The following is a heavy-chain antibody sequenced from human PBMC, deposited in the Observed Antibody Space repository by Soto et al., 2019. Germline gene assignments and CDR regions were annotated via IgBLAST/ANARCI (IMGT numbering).Heavy chain of an antibody. CDR2: IIPIFGTA. V-gene: IGHV1-69*13. CDR3: ARAAYSYGTAYLSYYYGMDV. D-gene: IGHD5-18*01. CDR1: GGTFSTYA. J-gene: IGHJ6*02. Sequence: GASVKVSCKASGGTFSTYAISWVRQAPGQGLEWVGGIIPIFGTANYAQKFQGRVTITADESTSTAYMGLSSLRSEDTAVYYCARAAYSYGTAYLSYYYGMDVWGQGTTVTVSS.